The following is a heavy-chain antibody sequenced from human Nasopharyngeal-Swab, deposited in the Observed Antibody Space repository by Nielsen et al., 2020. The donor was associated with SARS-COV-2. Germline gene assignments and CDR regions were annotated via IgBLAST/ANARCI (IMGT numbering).Heavy chain of an antibody. D-gene: IGHD2-21*01. CDR2: INHSGST. V-gene: IGHV4-34*01. Sequence: IGQPPGKGLEWIGEINHSGSTNYNPSLKSRVTISVDTSKNQFSLKLSSVTAADTAVYYCARAGDIRYYYYGMDVWGQGTTVTVSS. J-gene: IGHJ6*02. CDR3: ARAGDIRYYYYGMDV.